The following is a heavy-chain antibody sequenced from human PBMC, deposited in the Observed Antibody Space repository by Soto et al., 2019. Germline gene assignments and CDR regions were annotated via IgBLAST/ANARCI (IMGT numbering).Heavy chain of an antibody. CDR2: IYYRGST. Sequence: QVQLQESGTGLVKPSQTLSLTCTVSGGSISSGGYYWSWIRQHPGKVLEWIGYIYYRGSTYYNPSIKSRLTLSVDTSKNQFSLKLRSVTAADTAVYYCARDLRRGCSGGSCYSSYFDYCGQGTLVTVSS. J-gene: IGHJ4*02. CDR3: ARDLRRGCSGGSCYSSYFDY. D-gene: IGHD2-15*01. CDR1: GGSISSGGYY. V-gene: IGHV4-31*03.